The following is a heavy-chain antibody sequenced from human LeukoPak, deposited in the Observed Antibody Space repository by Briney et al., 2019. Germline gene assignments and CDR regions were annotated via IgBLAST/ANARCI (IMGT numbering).Heavy chain of an antibody. Sequence: GESLKISCKGSGYSLSSNWIGWVRQMPGKGPEWMGIIYPGDSDTRYSPSFQGQVTISADKSISTAYLQWSSLKASDTAMFYCARYIWGSYRYFDYWGQGTLVTVSS. V-gene: IGHV5-51*01. J-gene: IGHJ4*02. CDR3: ARYIWGSYRYFDY. D-gene: IGHD3-16*02. CDR2: IYPGDSDT. CDR1: GYSLSSNW.